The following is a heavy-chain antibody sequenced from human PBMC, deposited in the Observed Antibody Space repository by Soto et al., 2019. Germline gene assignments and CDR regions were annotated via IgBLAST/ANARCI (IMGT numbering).Heavy chain of an antibody. CDR3: AGGGYYYGMDV. D-gene: IGHD3-16*01. CDR1: RGTFRVYA. CDR2: IIPIFGTA. V-gene: IGHV1-69*13. Sequence: SVDVSWPASRGTFRVYADSSFRQAPGQGLEWMGGIIPIFGTANYAQKFQGRVTITADESTSTAYMELSSLRSEDTAVYYCAGGGYYYGMDVWGQGTTVTVAS. J-gene: IGHJ6*02.